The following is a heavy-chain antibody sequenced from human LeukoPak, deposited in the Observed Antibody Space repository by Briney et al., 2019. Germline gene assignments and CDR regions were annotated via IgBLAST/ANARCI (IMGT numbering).Heavy chain of an antibody. CDR3: ARDYGDYDILTGYYMGLYY. J-gene: IGHJ4*02. Sequence: GGSLRLSCAASGFTFSSYSMNWVRQAPGKGLEWVSSISSSSSYIYYADSVKGRSTISRDNAKNSLYLQMNSLRAEDTAVYYCARDYGDYDILTGYYMGLYYWGQGALVTVSS. V-gene: IGHV3-21*01. D-gene: IGHD3-9*01. CDR1: GFTFSSYS. CDR2: ISSSSSYI.